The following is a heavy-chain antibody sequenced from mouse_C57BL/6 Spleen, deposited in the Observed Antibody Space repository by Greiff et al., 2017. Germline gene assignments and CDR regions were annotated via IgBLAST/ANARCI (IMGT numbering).Heavy chain of an antibody. CDR2: LDPENGDT. Sequence: VQLQQSGAELVRPGASVTLSCTASGFNIKDDYMHWVKQRPEQGLEWIGWLDPENGDTEYASKFQGKATITADTSSITAYRQLSSLTSEDTAVYYCTLYGSRPLDYWGQGTTLTVAS. CDR3: TLYGSRPLDY. J-gene: IGHJ2*01. V-gene: IGHV14-4*01. CDR1: GFNIKDDY. D-gene: IGHD1-1*01.